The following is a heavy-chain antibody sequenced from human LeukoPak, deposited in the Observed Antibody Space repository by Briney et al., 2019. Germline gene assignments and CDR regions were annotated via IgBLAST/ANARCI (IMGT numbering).Heavy chain of an antibody. D-gene: IGHD6-13*01. CDR2: ISGSGGST. CDR1: GFTVSSNY. CDR3: AKDLGQLVN. J-gene: IGHJ4*02. Sequence: GGSLRLSCAASGFTVSSNYMSWVRQAPGKGLEWVSAISGSGGSTYYADSVKGRFTISRDNSKNTLYLQMNSLRAEDTAVYYCAKDLGQLVNWGQGTLVTVSS. V-gene: IGHV3-23*01.